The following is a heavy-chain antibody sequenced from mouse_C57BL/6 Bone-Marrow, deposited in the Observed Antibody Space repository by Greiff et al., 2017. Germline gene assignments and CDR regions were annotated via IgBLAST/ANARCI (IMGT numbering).Heavy chain of an antibody. V-gene: IGHV5-4*03. D-gene: IGHD4-1*01. Sequence: EVKLMESGGGLVKPGGSLKLSCAASGFTFSSYAMSWVRQTPEKRLEWVATISDGGSYTYYPDNVKGRFTISRDNAKNNLYLQMSHLKSEDTAMYYCALTGTWDYWGQGTTLTVSS. CDR3: ALTGTWDY. J-gene: IGHJ2*01. CDR2: ISDGGSYT. CDR1: GFTFSSYA.